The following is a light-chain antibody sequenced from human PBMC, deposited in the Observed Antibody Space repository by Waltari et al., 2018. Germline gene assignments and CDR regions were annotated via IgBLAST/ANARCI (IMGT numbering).Light chain of an antibody. CDR1: QSVSSN. Sequence: EIVMTQSPATLSVSPGERATLSCRASQSVSSNLAWYPQTPGQAPRLLIYGASTRATGIPARFSGSGSGTEFTLTISSMQSEDFAVYYCQQYNNWPRTFGQGTKVEIK. CDR3: QQYNNWPRT. V-gene: IGKV3-15*01. CDR2: GAS. J-gene: IGKJ1*01.